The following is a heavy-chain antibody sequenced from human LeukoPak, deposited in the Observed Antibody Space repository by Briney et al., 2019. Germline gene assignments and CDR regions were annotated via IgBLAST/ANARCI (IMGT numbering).Heavy chain of an antibody. V-gene: IGHV4-31*03. CDR1: GGSISSGGYY. CDR2: IYYSGST. J-gene: IGHJ4*02. D-gene: IGHD3-22*01. CDR3: TRGVLRRYYDSSGYCCYFDY. Sequence: SETLSLTCTVSGGSISSGGYYWSWIRPHPGKGLEWIVYIYYSGSTYYNPSLKSRVTISVDTSKNQFSLKLSSVTAADTAVYYCTRGVLRRYYDSSGYCCYFDYWGQGTLVTVSS.